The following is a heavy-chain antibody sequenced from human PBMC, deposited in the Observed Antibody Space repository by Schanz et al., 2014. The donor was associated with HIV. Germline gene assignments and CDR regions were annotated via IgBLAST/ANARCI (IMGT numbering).Heavy chain of an antibody. J-gene: IGHJ3*02. Sequence: QVQLVESGGGVVQPGRSLRLSCAASGFSFSNFGMHWVRQAPGKGLEWVSSISVTGDNTYYADSVKGRFTISRDTSKKTLYLQMNSLRADDTAVYFCAIRTPMVTFGAFDIWGRGTWVTVSS. CDR3: AIRTPMVTFGAFDI. V-gene: IGHV3-33*08. CDR1: GFSFSNFG. D-gene: IGHD5-18*01. CDR2: ISVTGDNT.